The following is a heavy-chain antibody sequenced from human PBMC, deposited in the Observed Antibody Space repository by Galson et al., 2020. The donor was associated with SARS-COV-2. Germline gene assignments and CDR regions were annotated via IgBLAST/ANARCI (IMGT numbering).Heavy chain of an antibody. Sequence: SQASETLSLTCAVYGGSLSGYYWSLIRQPPGKGLEWIGEINHSGSTNYNPSLTSRVTISLDTSNNQFSLTLRSVTAADTAVYYCARGSKYCSSGNSYSRRISFLWCDPWGQGTLVTVSS. CDR1: GGSLSGYY. V-gene: IGHV4-34*01. D-gene: IGHD3-10*01. J-gene: IGHJ5*02. CDR3: ARGSKYCSSGNSYSRRISFLWCDP. CDR2: INHSGST.